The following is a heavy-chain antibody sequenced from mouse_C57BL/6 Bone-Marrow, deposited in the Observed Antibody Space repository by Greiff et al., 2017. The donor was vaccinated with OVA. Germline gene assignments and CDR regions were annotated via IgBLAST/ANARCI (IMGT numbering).Heavy chain of an antibody. J-gene: IGHJ2*01. CDR3: ARRYSNPYYFDY. V-gene: IGHV1-9*01. CDR2: ILPGSGST. D-gene: IGHD2-5*01. Sequence: VKLQESGAELMKPGASVKLSCKATGYTFTGYWIEWVKQRPGHGLEWIGAILPGSGSTNYHEKFKGKATFTADTSSNTAYMQLSSLTTEDSAIYYCARRYSNPYYFDYWGQGTTLTVSS. CDR1: GYTFTGYW.